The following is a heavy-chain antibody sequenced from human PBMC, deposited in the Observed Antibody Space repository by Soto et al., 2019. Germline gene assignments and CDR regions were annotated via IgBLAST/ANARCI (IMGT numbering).Heavy chain of an antibody. CDR2: IYWNDDT. CDR3: AHRGYGNYPRDNWFDP. Sequence: QITLKESGPTLVKPTQTLTLTCTFSGFSLTTAGAGVGWIRQPPGTALEWLALIYWNDDTRYSPSLKSRLTITKDNSKNQVVLRMTNMDPVDTATYYCAHRGYGNYPRDNWFDPWGQGILVIVSS. D-gene: IGHD4-17*01. J-gene: IGHJ5*02. V-gene: IGHV2-5*01. CDR1: GFSLTTAGAG.